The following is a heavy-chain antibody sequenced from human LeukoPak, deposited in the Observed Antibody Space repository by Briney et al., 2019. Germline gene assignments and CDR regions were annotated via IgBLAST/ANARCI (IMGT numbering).Heavy chain of an antibody. CDR3: ARDSAGLMGISGSYGWGGVDY. CDR2: ITPASGAT. Sequence: SVKVSCKASGYTFTGYYMHWVRQAPGQGHEWMGWITPASGATDYAQKFQGRVTMTRDTSISTAYMELSRLRSDDTAVYYCARDSAGLMGISGSYGWGGVDYWGQGTLVTVSS. J-gene: IGHJ4*02. V-gene: IGHV1-2*02. CDR1: GYTFTGYY. D-gene: IGHD1-26*01.